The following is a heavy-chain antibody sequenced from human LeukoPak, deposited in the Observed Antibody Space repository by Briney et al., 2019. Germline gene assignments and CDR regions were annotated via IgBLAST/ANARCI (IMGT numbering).Heavy chain of an antibody. J-gene: IGHJ3*02. CDR3: ARDRDEKLAFDI. CDR1: GGTFGSYA. D-gene: IGHD5-24*01. V-gene: IGHV1-69*04. CDR2: IIPILGIA. Sequence: SVKVSCKASGGTFGSYAISWVRQAPGQGLEWMGRIIPILGIANYAQKFQGRVTITADKSTSTAYMELSSLRSEDTAVYYCARDRDEKLAFDIWGQGTMVTVSS.